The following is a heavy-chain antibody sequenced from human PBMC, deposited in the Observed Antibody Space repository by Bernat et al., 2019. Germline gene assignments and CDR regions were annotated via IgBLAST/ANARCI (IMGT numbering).Heavy chain of an antibody. J-gene: IGHJ4*02. V-gene: IGHV3-23*01. CDR3: AKALSTGVAGTFDY. CDR2: ISGTGGST. Sequence: EVHLLESGGGLVQPGGSLRLSCAASSFTFSSYAMSWVRQAPWNGLQWVSAISGTGGSTYYADSVKGRFTISRDNSKNTMYLQMNSLRAEDTAVYYCAKALSTGVAGTFDYWGQGTLVTVSS. D-gene: IGHD6-19*01. CDR1: SFTFSSYA.